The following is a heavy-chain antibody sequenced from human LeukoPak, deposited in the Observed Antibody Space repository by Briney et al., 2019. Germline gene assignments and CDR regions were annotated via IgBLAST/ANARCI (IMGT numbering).Heavy chain of an antibody. J-gene: IGHJ4*02. Sequence: GESLKISCKGSGYSFTSYWIGWVRQMPGKGLEWMGIIYPGDSDTRYSPSFQGQVTISADKSISTAYLQWSSLKASDTAMYYCARPGKRGYSGYDYFDYWGQGTLVTVSS. V-gene: IGHV5-51*01. CDR2: IYPGDSDT. D-gene: IGHD5-12*01. CDR3: ARPGKRGYSGYDYFDY. CDR1: GYSFTSYW.